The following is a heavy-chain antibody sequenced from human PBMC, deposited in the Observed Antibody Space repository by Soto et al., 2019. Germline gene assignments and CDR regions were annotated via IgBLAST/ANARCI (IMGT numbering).Heavy chain of an antibody. J-gene: IGHJ6*02. CDR3: ARARIADPDGMDV. V-gene: IGHV4-30-2*01. CDR2: IYHSGST. Sequence: QLQLQESGSGLVKPSQTLSLTCAVSGGSISSGGYSWSWIRQPPGKGLEWIGYIYHSGSTYYNPSLKSRVNISVDRSKNQFSLKLSSVTAADTAVYYCARARIADPDGMDVWGQGTTVTVSS. D-gene: IGHD6-13*01. CDR1: GGSISSGGYS.